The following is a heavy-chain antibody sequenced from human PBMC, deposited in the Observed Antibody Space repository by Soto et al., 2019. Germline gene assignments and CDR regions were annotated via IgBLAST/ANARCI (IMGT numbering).Heavy chain of an antibody. D-gene: IGHD5-12*01. CDR2: INHSGST. CDR1: GGSFSGYY. V-gene: IGHV4-34*01. J-gene: IGHJ4*02. Sequence: PSETLSLTCAVYGGSFSGYYWSWIRQPPGKGLEWIGEINHSGSTNYNPSLKSRVTISVDTSKNQFSLKLSSVTAADTAVYYCARGESVDILAQDDHTPYHFDYWGQGTLVTVSS. CDR3: ARGESVDILAQDDHTPYHFDY.